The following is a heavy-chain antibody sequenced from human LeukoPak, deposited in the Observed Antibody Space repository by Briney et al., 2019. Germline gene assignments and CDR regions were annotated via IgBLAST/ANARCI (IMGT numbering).Heavy chain of an antibody. CDR2: MNPNSGNT. J-gene: IGHJ4*02. Sequence: ASVKVSCKASGYTFTSYGISWVRQAPGQGLEWMGWMNPNSGNTGYAQKFQGRVTMTTDTSTSTAYMELRSLRSDDTAVYYCARDGLGDLTLDCWGQGTLVTVSS. V-gene: IGHV1-18*01. CDR3: ARDGLGDLTLDC. D-gene: IGHD3-16*01. CDR1: GYTFTSYG.